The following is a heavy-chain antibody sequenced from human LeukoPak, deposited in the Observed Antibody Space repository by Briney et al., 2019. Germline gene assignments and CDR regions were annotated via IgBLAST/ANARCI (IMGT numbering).Heavy chain of an antibody. J-gene: IGHJ4*02. CDR1: AFSLSTYY. CDR2: ISSSSTYI. Sequence: GGSLRPSCAASAFSLSTYYVNWVRQAPGKWLELVSCISSSSTYIFYADSVRGRFAISRDNAKNSLYLQMNSLRADDTAVYYCVRENHGSFDYWGQGSLVTVSS. CDR3: VRENHGSFDY. D-gene: IGHD1-14*01. V-gene: IGHV3-21*01.